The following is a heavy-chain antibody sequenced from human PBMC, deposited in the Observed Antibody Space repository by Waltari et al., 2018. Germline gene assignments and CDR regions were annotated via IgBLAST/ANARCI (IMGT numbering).Heavy chain of an antibody. Sequence: QVQLQQWGAGLLKPSETLSLTCAVYGGSFSGYYWRWIRQPPGKGLEWIGEINHSGSTNYNPSLKSRVTISVDTSKNQFSLKLSSVTAADTAVYYCARVKRNWNWCYGMDVWGQGTTVTVSS. V-gene: IGHV4-34*01. CDR2: INHSGST. J-gene: IGHJ6*02. CDR3: ARVKRNWNWCYGMDV. D-gene: IGHD1-7*01. CDR1: GGSFSGYY.